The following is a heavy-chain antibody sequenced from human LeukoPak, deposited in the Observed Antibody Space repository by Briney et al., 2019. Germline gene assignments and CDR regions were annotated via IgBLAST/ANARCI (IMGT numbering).Heavy chain of an antibody. J-gene: IGHJ4*02. Sequence: GASVKVSCKASGYTFSAYYMYWVRQAPGQGLEWMGWINPNSGDTNYAQKFQGRVTMTRNTSISTAYMELSSLRSEDTAVYYCARKSNTSRGWFAFDYWGQGTLVTVSS. CDR1: GYTFSAYY. CDR3: ARKSNTSRGWFAFDY. CDR2: INPNSGDT. D-gene: IGHD3-10*01. V-gene: IGHV1-8*02.